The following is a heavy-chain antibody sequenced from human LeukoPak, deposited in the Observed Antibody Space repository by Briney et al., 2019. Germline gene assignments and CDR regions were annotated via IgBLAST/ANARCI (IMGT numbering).Heavy chain of an antibody. D-gene: IGHD3-10*01. V-gene: IGHV1-46*04. J-gene: IGHJ4*02. CDR1: GYNFISYY. CDR3: ARERGYTHGSHFDL. CDR2: INPSDGST. Sequence: ASVKVSCKASGYNFISYYMHWVRQAPGQGLEWMGIINPSDGSTTYTQKLQGRATLTSDTSTSTFYMELNSLRSEDTAIYYCARERGYTHGSHFDLWGQGTMVIVSS.